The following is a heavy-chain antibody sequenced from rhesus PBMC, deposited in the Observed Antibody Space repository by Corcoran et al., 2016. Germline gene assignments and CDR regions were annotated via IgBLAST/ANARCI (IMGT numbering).Heavy chain of an antibody. Sequence: EVQLVESGGGLVQPGGSLRLSCAASGFTFSDYAMSWVRQASGKGLEWVGYIRRKYNKNPKEYAASVKGTVTIARDESKNTLYLQMSSLKTEDTAVYYCTTASTVTAWSYGLDSWGQGVVVTVSS. CDR3: TTASTVTAWSYGLDS. CDR1: GFTFSDYA. CDR2: IRRKYNKNPK. J-gene: IGHJ6*01. D-gene: IGHD4-23*01. V-gene: IGHV3-186*02.